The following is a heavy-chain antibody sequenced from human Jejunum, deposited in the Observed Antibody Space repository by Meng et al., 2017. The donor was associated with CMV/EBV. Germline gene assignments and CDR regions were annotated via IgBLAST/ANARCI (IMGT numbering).Heavy chain of an antibody. V-gene: IGHV3-48*04. J-gene: IGHJ6*02. CDR2: ISSTSSTI. D-gene: IGHD3-3*01. CDR3: ARDSAKSISIFGMVVGPASYYSYYYGMDV. Sequence: APGKGLEWISYISSTSSTIYYADSVKGRFTISRDNAKNSLYLQMNSLRAEDMAVYYCARDSAKSISIFGMVVGPASYYSYYYGMDVWGQGTTVTVSS.